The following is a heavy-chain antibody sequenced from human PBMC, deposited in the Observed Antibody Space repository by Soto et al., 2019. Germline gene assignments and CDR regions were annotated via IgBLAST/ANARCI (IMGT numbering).Heavy chain of an antibody. V-gene: IGHV3-23*01. J-gene: IGHJ4*02. Sequence: EVQLLESGGGLVQPGGSRRLPCEASGSTFTPYAMSWVGQPPGKGLEWVSGISSSGDIPYYADSVKGRFTISRDQSKKTVYLQMNSLRAEDTALYYCAKVNSIVGDGDHDYWGQGTLVSVSS. CDR1: GSTFTPYA. CDR2: ISSSGDIP. D-gene: IGHD4-17*01. CDR3: AKVNSIVGDGDHDY.